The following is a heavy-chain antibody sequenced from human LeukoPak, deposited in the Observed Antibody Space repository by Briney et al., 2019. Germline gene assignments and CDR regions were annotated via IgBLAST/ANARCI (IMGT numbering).Heavy chain of an antibody. V-gene: IGHV4-59*01. J-gene: IGHJ4*02. Sequence: PSETLSLTCTVSGGSISSYYWSWIRQPPGKGLEWIGYIYYSGSTNYNPSLKSRVTISVDTSKNQFSLKLSSVTAADTAVYYCARGRLLYGGNSPFDHWGQGTLVTVSS. CDR3: ARGRLLYGGNSPFDH. CDR1: GGSISSYY. D-gene: IGHD4-23*01. CDR2: IYYSGST.